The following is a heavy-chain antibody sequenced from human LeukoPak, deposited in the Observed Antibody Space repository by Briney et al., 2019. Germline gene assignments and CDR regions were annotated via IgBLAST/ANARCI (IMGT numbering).Heavy chain of an antibody. Sequence: GGSLRLSCAASGFTFDDYAMHWVRQALGKGLEWVSGISWNSGSIGYADSVKGRFTISRDNAKNSPYLQMNSLRAEDTALYYCATGGSRSYWGQGTLVTVSS. D-gene: IGHD6-13*01. CDR2: ISWNSGSI. V-gene: IGHV3-9*01. CDR1: GFTFDDYA. J-gene: IGHJ4*02. CDR3: ATGGSRSY.